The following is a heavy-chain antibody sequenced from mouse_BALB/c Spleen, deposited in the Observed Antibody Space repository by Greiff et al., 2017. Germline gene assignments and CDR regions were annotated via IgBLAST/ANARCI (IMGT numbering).Heavy chain of an antibody. CDR3: AAIGGYYAMDD. J-gene: IGHJ4*01. CDR1: GYSITSDYA. CDR2: ISYSGST. Sequence: EVQLVESGPGLVKPSQSLSLTCTVTGYSITSDYAWSWIRQFPGNKLEWMGYISYSGSTSYNPSLKSRISITRDTSKNQFFLQLNSVTTEDTATYYCAAIGGYYAMDDWGQGTSVTVSS. V-gene: IGHV3-2*02. D-gene: IGHD2-14*01.